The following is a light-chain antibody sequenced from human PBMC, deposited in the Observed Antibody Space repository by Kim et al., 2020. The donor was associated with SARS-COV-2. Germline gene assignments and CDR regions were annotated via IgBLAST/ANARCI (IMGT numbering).Light chain of an antibody. CDR2: GKN. CDR3: NSRDSSGNHLRV. J-gene: IGLJ2*01. CDR1: SLRSYY. V-gene: IGLV3-19*01. Sequence: SSELTQDPAVSVALGQTVRITCQGDSLRSYYASWYQQKPGQAPVLVIYGKNNRPSGIPDRFSGSSSGNTASLTITGAQAEDEADYYCNSRDSSGNHLRVF.